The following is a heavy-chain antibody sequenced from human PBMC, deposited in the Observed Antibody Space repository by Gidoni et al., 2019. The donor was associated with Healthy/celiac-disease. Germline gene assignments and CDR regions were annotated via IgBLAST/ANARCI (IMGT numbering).Heavy chain of an antibody. D-gene: IGHD3-10*01. V-gene: IGHV1-18*04. J-gene: IGHJ3*02. CDR3: ARRKYYGSGSSVPGSFDI. CDR2: ISAYNGNT. CDR1: GYTFTSYG. Sequence: QVQLVQSGAEVKKPGASVTVSCKASGYTFTSYGISWVRQAPGQGLEWMGWISAYNGNTNYAQKLQGRVTMTTETSTSTAYMELRSLRSDDTAVYYWARRKYYGSGSSVPGSFDIWGQGTMVTVSS.